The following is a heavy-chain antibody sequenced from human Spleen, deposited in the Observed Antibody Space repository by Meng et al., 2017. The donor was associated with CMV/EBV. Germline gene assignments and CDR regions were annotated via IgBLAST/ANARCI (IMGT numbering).Heavy chain of an antibody. J-gene: IGHJ4*02. CDR2: ISGSGGTP. CDR3: AKEGEGFDY. D-gene: IGHD3-16*01. V-gene: IGHV3-23*01. Sequence: GGSLRLSCAASGFTFSTYAMSWVRQAPGKGLEWVSGISGSGGTPYFADFLKGRFTISRDNSKNTLYLHMRSLRVEDTAVYYCAKEGEGFDYWGQGTLVTVSS. CDR1: GFTFSTYA.